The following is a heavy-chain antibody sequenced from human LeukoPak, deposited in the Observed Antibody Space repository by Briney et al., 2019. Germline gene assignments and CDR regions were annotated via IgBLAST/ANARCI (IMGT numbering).Heavy chain of an antibody. D-gene: IGHD3-10*01. CDR1: GGSFSGYY. Sequence: SETLSLTCAVYGGSFSGYYWSWIRQPPGKGLEWIGEINHSGSTNYNPSLKGRVTISVDTSKNQFSLKLSSVTAADTAVYYCAILSPGSYGRFDYWGQGTLVTVSS. CDR3: AILSPGSYGRFDY. CDR2: INHSGST. V-gene: IGHV4-34*01. J-gene: IGHJ4*02.